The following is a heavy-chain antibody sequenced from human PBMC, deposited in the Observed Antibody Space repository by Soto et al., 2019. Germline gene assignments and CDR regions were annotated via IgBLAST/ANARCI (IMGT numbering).Heavy chain of an antibody. V-gene: IGHV4-34*01. CDR3: ARTHYSMDV. Sequence: QVQLQQWGAGLLKPSETLSLTCAVYGGSFSDFHWSWIRQPPGKGLEWIGEIHHRGNTNYNPSLRSRVTMSVDTSQNQFSLKMTSETAADTAVYYCARTHYSMDVWDKGTTVTVSS. J-gene: IGHJ6*03. CDR2: IHHRGNT. CDR1: GGSFSDFH.